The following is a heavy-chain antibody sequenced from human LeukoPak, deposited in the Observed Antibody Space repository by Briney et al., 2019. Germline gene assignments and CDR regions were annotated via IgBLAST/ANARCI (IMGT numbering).Heavy chain of an antibody. V-gene: IGHV3-23*01. Sequence: PGGSLRLSCAASGFTFSSYAMSWVRQAPGQGLEWVSAISGSVGSTYYADYVKGRFTISRDNSENTVYMQLSSLRAEDTAVYYCAKDEIVVVPARFDYWGQGTLVTVSS. CDR3: AKDEIVVVPARFDY. CDR1: GFTFSSYA. J-gene: IGHJ4*02. CDR2: ISGSVGST. D-gene: IGHD2-2*01.